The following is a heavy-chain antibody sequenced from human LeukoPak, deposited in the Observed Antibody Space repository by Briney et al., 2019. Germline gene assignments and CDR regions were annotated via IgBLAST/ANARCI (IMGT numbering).Heavy chain of an antibody. CDR1: GESFSGYY. CDR2: INHSGST. CDR3: ARGPRGLGMAGTFDY. Sequence: SETLSLTCAVYGESFSGYYWSWIRQPPGKGLEWIGEINHSGSTNYNPSLKSRVTISVDTSKNQFSLKLNSVTAADTAVYYCARGPRGLGMAGTFDYWGQGTLSPSPQ. V-gene: IGHV4-34*01. J-gene: IGHJ4*02. D-gene: IGHD6-19*01.